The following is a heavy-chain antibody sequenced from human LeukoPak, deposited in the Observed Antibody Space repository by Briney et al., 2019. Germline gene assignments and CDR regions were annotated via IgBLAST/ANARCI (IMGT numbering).Heavy chain of an antibody. V-gene: IGHV3-53*01. J-gene: IGHJ6*03. Sequence: GGSLRLSCAASGFTVSSNYMSWVRQAPGKGLEWVSVIYSGGSTYYADSVKGRFTISRDNSKNTLYLQMNSLRAEDTAVYYCASLDYGGNSLYYYYYMDVWGKGTTVTVSS. CDR1: GFTVSSNY. CDR2: IYSGGST. D-gene: IGHD4-23*01. CDR3: ASLDYGGNSLYYYYYMDV.